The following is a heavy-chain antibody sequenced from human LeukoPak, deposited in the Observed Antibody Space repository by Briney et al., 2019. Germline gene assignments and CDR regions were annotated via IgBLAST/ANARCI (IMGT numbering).Heavy chain of an antibody. CDR2: ISGSGGST. J-gene: IGHJ2*01. D-gene: IGHD4-23*01. CDR3: AKNNDYGGSYWYFDL. V-gene: IGHV3-23*01. CDR1: GFTFSSYG. Sequence: GGSLRLSCAASGFTFSSYGMSWVRQAPGKGLEWVSAISGSGGSTYYADSVKGRFTISRDNSKNTLYLQMSSLRDEDTAVYYCAKNNDYGGSYWYFDLWGRGTLVTVSS.